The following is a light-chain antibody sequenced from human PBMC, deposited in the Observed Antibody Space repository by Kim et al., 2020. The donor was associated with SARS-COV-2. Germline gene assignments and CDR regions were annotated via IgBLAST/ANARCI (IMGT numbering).Light chain of an antibody. Sequence: DVLMSQTPLSLPVTPGQPASMSCKSSQSLVSSNGKTYLYWFLQKPGQSPQLLIYEFSSRFSGVPDRFSGSNSGTDFTLTISRVEAEDVGGYYCVQGTHLPPTFGPGTKLEI. CDR1: QSLVSSNGKTY. V-gene: IGKV2-29*03. CDR3: VQGTHLPPT. J-gene: IGKJ2*01. CDR2: EFS.